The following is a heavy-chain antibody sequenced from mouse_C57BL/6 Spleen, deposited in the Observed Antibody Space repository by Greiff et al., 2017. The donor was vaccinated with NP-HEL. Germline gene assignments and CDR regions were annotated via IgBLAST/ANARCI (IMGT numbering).Heavy chain of an antibody. CDR3: IRGFGYDSSWFAY. D-gene: IGHD2-4*01. CDR2: IDPEDGDT. J-gene: IGHJ3*01. V-gene: IGHV14-1*01. CDR1: GFNIKDYY. Sequence: VQLQQSGAELVRPGASVKLSCTASGFNIKDYYMHWVKQRPGQGLEWIGRIDPEDGDTEYAPKFQGKATMTADTSSNTAYLQLSSLTSEDTAVYYCIRGFGYDSSWFAYWGQGTLVTVSA.